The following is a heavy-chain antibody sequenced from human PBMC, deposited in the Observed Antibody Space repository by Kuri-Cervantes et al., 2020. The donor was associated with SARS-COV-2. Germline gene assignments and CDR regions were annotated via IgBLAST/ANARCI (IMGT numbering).Heavy chain of an antibody. J-gene: IGHJ4*02. CDR1: GGTFSSYA. V-gene: IGHV1-69*06. CDR3: ARVEMTTIKFDY. CDR2: IIPIFGTS. D-gene: IGHD5-24*01. Sequence: SVKVSCKASGGTFSSYAISWVRQAPGQGLEWMGGIIPIFGTSNYAQNFQGRVTITADKSTSTADMELSSLRSEDTAVYYCARVEMTTIKFDYWGQGTLVTVSS.